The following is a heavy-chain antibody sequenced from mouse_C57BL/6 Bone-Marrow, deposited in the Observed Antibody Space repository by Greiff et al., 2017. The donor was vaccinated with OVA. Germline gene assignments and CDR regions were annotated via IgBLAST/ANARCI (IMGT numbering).Heavy chain of an antibody. V-gene: IGHV14-4*01. J-gene: IGHJ1*03. CDR2: IDPENGDT. CDR3: TTFYGSSYWYVDV. Sequence: EVQGVESGAELVRPGASVKLSCTASGFNITDDYMHWVKQRPEQGLEWIGWIDPENGDTEYASKFQGKATITADTSSNTAYLQLSSLTSEDTAVYYCTTFYGSSYWYVDVWGTGTTVTVSS. CDR1: GFNITDDY. D-gene: IGHD1-1*01.